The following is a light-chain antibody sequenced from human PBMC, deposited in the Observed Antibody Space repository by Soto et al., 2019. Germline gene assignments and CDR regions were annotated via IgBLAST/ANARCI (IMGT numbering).Light chain of an antibody. CDR2: KAS. Sequence: DIQMTQSPSALSASVGDRVTITCRASQTISTWLAWYQQKPGKAPNLLIYKASTLESGVPSRFSGSGSGTEFTLTISSLQPEDFATYYCQQYMNFLTFGQGTKVEIK. CDR3: QQYMNFLT. V-gene: IGKV1-5*03. J-gene: IGKJ1*01. CDR1: QTISTW.